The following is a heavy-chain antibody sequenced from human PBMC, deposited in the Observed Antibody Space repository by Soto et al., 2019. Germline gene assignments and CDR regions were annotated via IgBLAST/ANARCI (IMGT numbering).Heavy chain of an antibody. J-gene: IGHJ4*02. CDR3: AKGASTTVFAFNDY. CDR1: GFTFDDYD. V-gene: IGHV3-9*01. CDR2: ISWNSGNL. Sequence: EVQLVESGGGLVQPGRSLRLSCAASGFTFDDYDMHWVRQGPGKGLEWVSSISWNSGNLGYADSVKGRFTISRDNAKNSLYLQMNSLRGEDTALYYCAKGASTTVFAFNDYWGQGTLVTVSP. D-gene: IGHD4-17*01.